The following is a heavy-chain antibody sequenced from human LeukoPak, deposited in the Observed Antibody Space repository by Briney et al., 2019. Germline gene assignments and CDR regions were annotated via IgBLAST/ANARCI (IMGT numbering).Heavy chain of an antibody. CDR3: AKGGCKLGYCSGGSCYSFYY. CDR2: ISGSGGST. Sequence: GGSLRLSCAASGFTFSSYAMSWVRQAPGKGLEWVSAISGSGGSTYYADSVKGRFTISRDNSKNTLYLQMNSLRAEDTAVYYCAKGGCKLGYCSGGSCYSFYYLGQGTLVNVSS. CDR1: GFTFSSYA. D-gene: IGHD2-15*01. J-gene: IGHJ4*02. V-gene: IGHV3-23*01.